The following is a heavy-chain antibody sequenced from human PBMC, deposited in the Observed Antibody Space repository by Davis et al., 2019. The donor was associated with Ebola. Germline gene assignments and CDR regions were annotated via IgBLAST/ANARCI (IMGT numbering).Heavy chain of an antibody. Sequence: GESLKISCAASGFTFSSYGMHWVRQAPGKGLEWVAVIWYDGSNKYYADSVKGRFTISRDNSKNTLYLQMNSLRAEDTAVYYCARDGGQFTRGYYYYYGMDVWGQGTTVTVSS. D-gene: IGHD3-16*01. J-gene: IGHJ6*02. CDR1: GFTFSSYG. CDR2: IWYDGSNK. CDR3: ARDGGQFTRGYYYYYGMDV. V-gene: IGHV3-33*01.